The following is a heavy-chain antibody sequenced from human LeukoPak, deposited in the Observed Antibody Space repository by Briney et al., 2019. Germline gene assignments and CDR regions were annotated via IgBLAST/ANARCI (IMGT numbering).Heavy chain of an antibody. CDR3: ASLPSHDAFDI. CDR1: GYTFTGYY. V-gene: IGHV1-2*02. CDR2: INPNRGGT. J-gene: IGHJ3*02. Sequence: ASVKVSCKASGYTFTGYYMHWVRQAPGPGLEWVGWINPNRGGTNYAQKFQGRVTMTRDTSISTAYMELSRLRSDDTAVYYCASLPSHDAFDIWGQGTMVTVSS.